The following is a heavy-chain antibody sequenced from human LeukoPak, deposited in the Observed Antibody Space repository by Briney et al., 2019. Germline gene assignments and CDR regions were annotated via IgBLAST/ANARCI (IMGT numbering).Heavy chain of an antibody. CDR3: ARARWLQRNDY. D-gene: IGHD5-24*01. J-gene: IGHJ4*02. CDR1: GFTFSSYE. CDR2: ISSSGSTI. V-gene: IGHV3-48*03. Sequence: GGSLRLSCAASGFTFSSYEMNWVRQAPGKGPEWVSYISSSGSTIYYADSVKGRFTISRDNAKNSLYLQMNSLRAEDTAVYYCARARWLQRNDYWGQGTLVTVSS.